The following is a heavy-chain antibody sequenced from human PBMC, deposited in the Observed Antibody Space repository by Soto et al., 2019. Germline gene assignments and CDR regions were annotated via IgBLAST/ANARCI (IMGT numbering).Heavy chain of an antibody. CDR1: GGSISSYY. Sequence: SETLSLTCTVSGGSISSYYWSWIRQPPGKGLEWIGYIYYSGSTNYNPSLKSRVTISVDTSKNQFSLKLSSVTAADTAVYYCARSGYYDFWSGYACYFDYWGQGTLVTVSS. V-gene: IGHV4-59*01. D-gene: IGHD3-3*01. CDR3: ARSGYYDFWSGYACYFDY. CDR2: IYYSGST. J-gene: IGHJ4*02.